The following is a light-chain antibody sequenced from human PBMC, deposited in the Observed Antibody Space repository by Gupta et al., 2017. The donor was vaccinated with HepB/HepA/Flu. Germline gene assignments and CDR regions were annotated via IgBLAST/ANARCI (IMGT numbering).Light chain of an antibody. CDR2: KAS. J-gene: IGKJ2*04. CDR3: QQYNSYSSS. Sequence: DIQMTQSPSTLSASVGDRVTITCRASPSISSWLAWYQQKPGKAPKLLIYKASSLESGVPSRFSGSGSGTEFTLTISSLQPDDFATYYCQQYNSYSSSFGQGTKLEIK. CDR1: PSISSW. V-gene: IGKV1-5*03.